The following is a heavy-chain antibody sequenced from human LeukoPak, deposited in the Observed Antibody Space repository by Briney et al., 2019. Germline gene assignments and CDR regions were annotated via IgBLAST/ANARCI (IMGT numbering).Heavy chain of an antibody. CDR1: GGSFSGYH. CDR2: INHSGST. CDR3: ARGRAVRGVAY. D-gene: IGHD3-10*01. J-gene: IGHJ4*02. V-gene: IGHV4-34*01. Sequence: SETLSLTCAVYGGSFSGYHWSWIRQPPGKGLEWIGEINHSGSTNYNPSLKSRVTISVDTSKNQFSLKLSSVTAADTAVYYCARGRAVRGVAYWGQGTLVTVSS.